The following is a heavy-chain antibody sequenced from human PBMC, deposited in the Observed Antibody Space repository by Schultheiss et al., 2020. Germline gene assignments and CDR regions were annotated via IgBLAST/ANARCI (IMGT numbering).Heavy chain of an antibody. Sequence: GESLKISCKASGYTFTSYGISWVRQAPGQGLEWMGWISAYNGNTNYAQKLQGRVTMTTDTSTSTAYMELRSLRSDDTAVYYCARASAIVGATGGYWGQGTLVTVSS. D-gene: IGHD1-26*01. J-gene: IGHJ4*02. CDR3: ARASAIVGATGGY. CDR2: ISAYNGNT. CDR1: GYTFTSYG. V-gene: IGHV1-18*04.